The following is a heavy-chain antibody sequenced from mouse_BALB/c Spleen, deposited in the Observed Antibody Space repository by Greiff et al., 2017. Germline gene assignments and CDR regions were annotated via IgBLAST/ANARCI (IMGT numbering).Heavy chain of an antibody. Sequence: EVQLVESGGGLVQPGGSRKLSCAASGFTFSSFGMHWVRQAPEKGLEWVAYISSGSSTIYYADTVKGRFTISRDNPKNTLFLQMTSLRSEDTAMYYCARSNDGYRYYAMDYWGQGTSVTVSS. J-gene: IGHJ4*01. CDR2: ISSGSSTI. D-gene: IGHD2-3*01. CDR1: GFTFSSFG. V-gene: IGHV5-17*02. CDR3: ARSNDGYRYYAMDY.